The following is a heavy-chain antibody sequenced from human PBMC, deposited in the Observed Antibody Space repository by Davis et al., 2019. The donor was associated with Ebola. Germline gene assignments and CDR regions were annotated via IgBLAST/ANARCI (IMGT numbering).Heavy chain of an antibody. Sequence: SETLSLTCSVSNYSFSAGHHWGWVRQPPGKGLEYIGSFYPSRSTYYNPSLKGRVAISLDASKNHFFLSLSSVTASDTAVYYCARGRRPPNWHFDLWGRGTLVTVSS. CDR1: NYSFSAGHH. CDR2: FYPSRST. V-gene: IGHV4-38-2*02. J-gene: IGHJ2*01. CDR3: ARGRRPPNWHFDL.